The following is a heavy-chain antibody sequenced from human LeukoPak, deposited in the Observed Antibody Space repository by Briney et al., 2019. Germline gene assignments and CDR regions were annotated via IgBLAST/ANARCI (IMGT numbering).Heavy chain of an antibody. CDR3: ARRIVGATRYFDY. V-gene: IGHV3-23*01. CDR2: TSASGGST. Sequence: GGSLRLSCAASGFTFTSYVMSWVRQAPGKGLEWVSSTSASGGSTYYADSVEGRFTISRDNSKNTLYLQMNSLRAEDTAVYYCARRIVGATRYFDYWGQGTLVTVSS. D-gene: IGHD1-26*01. CDR1: GFTFTSYV. J-gene: IGHJ4*02.